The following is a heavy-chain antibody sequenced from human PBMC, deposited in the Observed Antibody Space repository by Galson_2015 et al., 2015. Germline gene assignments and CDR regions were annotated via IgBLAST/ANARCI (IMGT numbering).Heavy chain of an antibody. J-gene: IGHJ4*02. CDR3: ARDRSSYIDS. V-gene: IGHV3-48*03. Sequence: SLRLSCAASGFTFSSYEMDWVRQAPGEGLEWVSYISSSGTTIFYTDSVRGRFTVSRDNTKNSLYLQMNSLRAEDTAVYYCARDRSSYIDSWGQGTLVTVSS. CDR2: ISSSGTTI. CDR1: GFTFSSYE.